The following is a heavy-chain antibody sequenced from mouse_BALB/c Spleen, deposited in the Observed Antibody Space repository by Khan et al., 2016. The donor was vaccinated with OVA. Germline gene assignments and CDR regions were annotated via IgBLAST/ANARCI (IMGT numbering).Heavy chain of an antibody. Sequence: EVELVESGGGLVKPGGSLKLSCAASGFTFSDYYMYWVRQTPEKRLEWVATISDGGSYTYFPDSVEGRFTISRDNAKNNLYLQLISLTYEDTAVYYCTRGEYGALGYWGQGTLVTVSA. CDR2: ISDGGSYT. J-gene: IGHJ3*01. D-gene: IGHD1-1*01. V-gene: IGHV5-4*02. CDR1: GFTFSDYY. CDR3: TRGEYGALGY.